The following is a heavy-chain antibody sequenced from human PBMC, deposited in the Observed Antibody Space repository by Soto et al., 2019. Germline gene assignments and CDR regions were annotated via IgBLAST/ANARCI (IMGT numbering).Heavy chain of an antibody. D-gene: IGHD3-22*01. V-gene: IGHV1-46*01. CDR3: ARTGCACSDYYHDHFHY. CDR1: GYTFTSYY. Sequence: QVQLVQSGAEVKKPGASVKVSCKASGYTFTSYYMHWVRQAPGQGLEWMGIINPSGGSTRNAQQFQGSLNVTRAMSKSPDNMQLSSQGSEDTAVYVSARTGCACSDYYHDHFHYGGQGNRVTV. CDR2: INPSGGST. J-gene: IGHJ4*02.